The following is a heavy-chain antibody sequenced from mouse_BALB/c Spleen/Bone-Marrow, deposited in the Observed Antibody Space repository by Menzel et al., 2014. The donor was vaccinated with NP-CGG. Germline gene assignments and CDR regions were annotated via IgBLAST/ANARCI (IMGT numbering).Heavy chain of an antibody. CDR1: GHAFTNYL. CDR3: ARRNRDFYSFDY. Sequence: QVQLKQPGAEPVRPGTSVKESCKASGHAFTNYLLERVKQRPGQGLEWSGVINPGSGGTKYNEKFKGKASLTVAKSSSTPCMHLATLSANGSAVNFFARRNRDFYSFDYWGQGTSVTISS. CDR2: INPGSGGT. V-gene: IGHV1-54*01. J-gene: IGHJ4*01.